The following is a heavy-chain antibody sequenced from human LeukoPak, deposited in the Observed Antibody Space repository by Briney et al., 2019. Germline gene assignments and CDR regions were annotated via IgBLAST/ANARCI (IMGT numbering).Heavy chain of an antibody. J-gene: IGHJ4*02. CDR2: ISGSGGST. D-gene: IGHD3-10*01. Sequence: PGGSLRLSCAASGFTFSSYSMNWVRQAPGKGLEWVSAISGSGGSTYYADSVKGRFTISRDNSKNTLYLQMNSLRAEDTAVYYCAKDLNRWDYYGSGSYSLFDYWGQGTLVTVSS. V-gene: IGHV3-23*01. CDR3: AKDLNRWDYYGSGSYSLFDY. CDR1: GFTFSSYS.